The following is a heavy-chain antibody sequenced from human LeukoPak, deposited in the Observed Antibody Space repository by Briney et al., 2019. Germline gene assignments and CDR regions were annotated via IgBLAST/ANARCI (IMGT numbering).Heavy chain of an antibody. CDR3: AVGITILGVAASFDS. J-gene: IGHJ4*02. V-gene: IGHV4-34*01. Sequence: SETPSLTCDVYGASYNAFYWSWIRQPPGKGREWVGDIDHRGTATYNPSLKSRLSISADASKNQFSLKLNSVTDADTAVYYCAVGITILGVAASFDSWGQGNLVIVSS. CDR1: GASYNAFY. D-gene: IGHD3-3*01. CDR2: IDHRGTA.